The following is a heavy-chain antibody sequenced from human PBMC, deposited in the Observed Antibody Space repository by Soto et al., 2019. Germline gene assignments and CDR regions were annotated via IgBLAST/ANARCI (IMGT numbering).Heavy chain of an antibody. CDR3: ARDRPPEYSSSHGYYYYGMDV. Sequence: SETLSLTCTVSGGSISSYYWSGIRQPPGKGLEWIGYIYYSGSTNYNPSLKSRVTISVDTSKNQFSLKLSSVTAADTAVYYCARDRPPEYSSSHGYYYYGMDVWGQGTTVTVSS. V-gene: IGHV4-59*01. J-gene: IGHJ6*02. CDR2: IYYSGST. CDR1: GGSISSYY. D-gene: IGHD6-6*01.